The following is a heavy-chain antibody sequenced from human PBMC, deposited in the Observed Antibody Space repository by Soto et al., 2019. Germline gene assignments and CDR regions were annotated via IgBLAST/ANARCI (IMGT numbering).Heavy chain of an antibody. Sequence: TLSLTCAVSGGSISSGGYSWNWIRRPPGKGLEWIGNIYHSGSTYSNASLKSRVTISVDRSKNQFSLKLSSVTAADTAVYYCGRGDYANAFDIWGQGTMVS. D-gene: IGHD4-17*01. CDR3: GRGDYANAFDI. CDR2: IYHSGST. J-gene: IGHJ3*02. CDR1: GGSISSGGYS. V-gene: IGHV4-30-2*01.